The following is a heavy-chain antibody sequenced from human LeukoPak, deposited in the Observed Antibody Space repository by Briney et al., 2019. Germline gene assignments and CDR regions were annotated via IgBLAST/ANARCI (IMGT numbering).Heavy chain of an antibody. D-gene: IGHD3-10*01. Sequence: PGGSLRLSCAASGFTFSSYGMHWVRQAPGKGLEWVAVIWYDGSNKYYADSVKGRFTISRDNSKNTLYLQMNSLRAEDTAVYYCARDGWFRELAFDYWGQGTLVTVSS. CDR2: IWYDGSNK. J-gene: IGHJ4*02. V-gene: IGHV3-33*01. CDR1: GFTFSSYG. CDR3: ARDGWFRELAFDY.